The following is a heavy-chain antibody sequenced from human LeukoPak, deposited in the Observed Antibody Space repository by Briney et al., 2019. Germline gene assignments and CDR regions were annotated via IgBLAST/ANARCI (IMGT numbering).Heavy chain of an antibody. Sequence: ASVKVSCKASGYTFTSYGISWVRQAPGQGLEWMGWISAYNGNTNYAQKLQGRVTMTTDTSTSTAYMELRSLRSDDTAVYYCARYRSGGDDILTGYYRADWFDPWGQGTLVTVSS. CDR2: ISAYNGNT. D-gene: IGHD3-9*01. V-gene: IGHV1-18*04. CDR3: ARYRSGGDDILTGYYRADWFDP. CDR1: GYTFTSYG. J-gene: IGHJ5*02.